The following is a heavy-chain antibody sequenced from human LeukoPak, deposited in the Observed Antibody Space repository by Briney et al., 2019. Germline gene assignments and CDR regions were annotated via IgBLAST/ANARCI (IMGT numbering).Heavy chain of an antibody. V-gene: IGHV3-11*01. CDR2: ISSSGSTI. CDR3: ARGRTIFGAYYYYMDV. J-gene: IGHJ6*03. Sequence: GGSLRLSCAASGFTFSDYYMSWIRQAPGKGLERVSYISSSGSTIYYADSVKGRFTISRDNAKNSLYLQMNSLRAEDTAVYYCARGRTIFGAYYYYMDVWGKGTTVTVSS. CDR1: GFTFSDYY. D-gene: IGHD3-3*01.